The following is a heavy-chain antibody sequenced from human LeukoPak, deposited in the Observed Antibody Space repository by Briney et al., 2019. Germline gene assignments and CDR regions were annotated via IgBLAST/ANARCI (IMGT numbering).Heavy chain of an antibody. CDR2: ISSSGSTI. V-gene: IGHV3-11*04. D-gene: IGHD3-22*01. J-gene: IGHJ6*03. CDR3: ARNPAKLYDSSGYYYYYYYMDV. CDR1: GFTFSDYY. Sequence: PGGSLRLSCAASGFTFSDYYMSWIRQAPGKGLEWVSYISSSGSTIYYADSVKGRFTISRDNATNSLYLQMNSLRAEDTAVYYCARNPAKLYDSSGYYYYYYYMDVWGKGTTVTVSS.